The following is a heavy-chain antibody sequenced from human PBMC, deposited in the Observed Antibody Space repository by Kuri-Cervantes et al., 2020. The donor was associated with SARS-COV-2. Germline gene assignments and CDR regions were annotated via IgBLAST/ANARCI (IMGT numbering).Heavy chain of an antibody. CDR1: GYSFTSYW. CDR2: IYPGDSDT. J-gene: IGHJ3*02. CDR3: ARSQSSSWQSDAFDI. D-gene: IGHD6-13*01. Sequence: GESLKSHCKGSGYSFTSYWFGWVRQMPRKGLEWMGIIYPGDSDTRYSPSFQGQVTTSAEKTISTAYLQWSSLKTSVTAMYYCARSQSSSWQSDAFDIWGQGTMVTVSS. V-gene: IGHV5-51*01.